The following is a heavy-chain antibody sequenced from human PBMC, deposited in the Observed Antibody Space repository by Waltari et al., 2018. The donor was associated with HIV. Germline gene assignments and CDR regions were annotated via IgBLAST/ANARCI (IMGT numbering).Heavy chain of an antibody. V-gene: IGHV1-46*03. Sequence: QVQLVQSGAEVKKPGAPVKVSCKASGYTFTSYYMHWLRQAPGQGLEWMGIINPSGGSTSYAQKFQGRVTMTRDTSTSTVYMELSSLRSEDTAVYYCARSLSVTTPYFDYWGQGTLVTVSS. CDR3: ARSLSVTTPYFDY. D-gene: IGHD4-17*01. CDR1: GYTFTSYY. J-gene: IGHJ4*02. CDR2: INPSGGST.